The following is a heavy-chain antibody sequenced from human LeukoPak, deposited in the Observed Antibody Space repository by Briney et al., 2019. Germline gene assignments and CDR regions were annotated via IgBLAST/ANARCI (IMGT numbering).Heavy chain of an antibody. V-gene: IGHV3-49*04. J-gene: IGHJ3*02. CDR1: GITFGDYA. CDR3: TTEVLRFGGSDAFDI. Sequence: PGGSLRLSCTASGITFGDYAMSWVRQAPGKGLEWVGFIRSETHGGTTEYAASVKGRFTISRDDSKSTAYLQMNSLKTEDAAVYYCTTEVLRFGGSDAFDIWGQGTMVTVSS. CDR2: IRSETHGGTT. D-gene: IGHD3-10*01.